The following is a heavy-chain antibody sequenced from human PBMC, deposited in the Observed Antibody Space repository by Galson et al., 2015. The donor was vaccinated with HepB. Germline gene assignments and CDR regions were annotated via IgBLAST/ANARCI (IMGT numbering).Heavy chain of an antibody. CDR3: ARVANYDFWSGSSSIWGGGFCDY. Sequence: SLRLSCAASGFTFSTYAMTWVRQAPGKGLEWVSGISSSGGSTYYADSVKGRFTISRDNAKNSLYLQMNSLRAEDTAVYYCARVANYDFWSGSSSIWGGGFCDYWGQGTLVTVSS. CDR1: GFTFSTYA. CDR2: ISSSGGST. J-gene: IGHJ4*02. V-gene: IGHV3-23*01. D-gene: IGHD3-3*01.